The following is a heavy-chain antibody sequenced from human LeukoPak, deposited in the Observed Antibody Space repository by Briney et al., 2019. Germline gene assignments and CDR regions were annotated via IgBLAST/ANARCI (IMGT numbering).Heavy chain of an antibody. V-gene: IGHV3-74*01. Sequence: PGGSLRLSCAASGFTFSSYWMHWVRQAPGKGLVWVSRINDDGSATFYADSVKGRFSISRDNAKNSLYLQMNSLRAEDTAVYYCAGLEDYYYYYYYMDVWGKGTTVTVSS. CDR3: AGLEDYYYYYYYMDV. CDR1: GFTFSSYW. CDR2: INDDGSAT. J-gene: IGHJ6*03. D-gene: IGHD3-16*01.